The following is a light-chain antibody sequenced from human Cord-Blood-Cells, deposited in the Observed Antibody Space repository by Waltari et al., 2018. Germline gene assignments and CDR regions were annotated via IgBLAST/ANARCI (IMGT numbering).Light chain of an antibody. V-gene: IGLV2-14*01. Sequence: QSALTQPASVSGSPGQSITIPCTGTSSDVGGYNYVSWYQQHPGKAPKLMIYDVSKRPSGGSDRCSGSKSGNTASLTISGRQDEDEADYYCSSYTSSSFWVFGGGTKLTVL. CDR1: SSDVGGYNY. CDR2: DVS. J-gene: IGLJ3*02. CDR3: SSYTSSSFWV.